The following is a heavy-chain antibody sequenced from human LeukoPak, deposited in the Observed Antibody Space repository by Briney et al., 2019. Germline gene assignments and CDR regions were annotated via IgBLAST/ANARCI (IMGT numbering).Heavy chain of an antibody. CDR3: ASYSLDYGMDV. CDR2: IYYSGST. CDR1: GGSISSYY. Sequence: KASETLSLTCTVSGGSISSYYWSWIRQPPGKGLEWIGYIYYSGSTNYNPSLKSRVTISVDTSKNQFSLKLSSVTAADTAVYYCASYSLDYGMDVWGQGTTVTVSS. D-gene: IGHD2-15*01. J-gene: IGHJ6*02. V-gene: IGHV4-59*01.